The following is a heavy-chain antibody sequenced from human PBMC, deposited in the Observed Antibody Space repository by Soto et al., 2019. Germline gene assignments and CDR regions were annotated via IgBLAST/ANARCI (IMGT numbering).Heavy chain of an antibody. V-gene: IGHV5-51*01. J-gene: IGHJ4*02. D-gene: IGHD3-3*01. CDR2: ISPGDSET. CDR3: ARHYSIFGVVAHMDY. Sequence: PXESLNISCKGSGYSVARYWIGWVRQMPGEGLEWMGIISPGDSETRYSPSIQGQVTISADKSINTAYLQWTSLKASDTAMYFCARHYSIFGVVAHMDYWGQGTLVTVSS. CDR1: GYSVARYW.